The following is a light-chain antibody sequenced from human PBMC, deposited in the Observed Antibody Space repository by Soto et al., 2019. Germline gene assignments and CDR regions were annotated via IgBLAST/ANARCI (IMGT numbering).Light chain of an antibody. Sequence: EIVMTQSPATLSVSPGERATLSCRASQSVSRNLAWYQQKPGQAPRLLIYGASPRASTIPDRFSGSGYGTEFTLTISSLQSEDFAVYYCQQYNEWPRTFGQGTRVEFK. CDR2: GAS. CDR1: QSVSRN. V-gene: IGKV3-15*01. J-gene: IGKJ1*01. CDR3: QQYNEWPRT.